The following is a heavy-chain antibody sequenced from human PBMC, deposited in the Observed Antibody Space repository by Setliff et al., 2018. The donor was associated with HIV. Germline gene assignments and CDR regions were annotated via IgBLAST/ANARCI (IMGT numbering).Heavy chain of an antibody. J-gene: IGHJ6*02. Sequence: GGSLRLSCAGSGFVFNDHSLHWVRQAPGEGLEWLSYITGTGTTVSYADSVRGRFIISRDSVRNVMYLQLNSLKTEDTAVYYCSRQIFGVLIGYYGLDVWGQGTTVTVSS. CDR3: SRQIFGVLIGYYGLDV. CDR2: ITGTGTTV. V-gene: IGHV3-48*01. D-gene: IGHD3-3*01. CDR1: GFVFNDHS.